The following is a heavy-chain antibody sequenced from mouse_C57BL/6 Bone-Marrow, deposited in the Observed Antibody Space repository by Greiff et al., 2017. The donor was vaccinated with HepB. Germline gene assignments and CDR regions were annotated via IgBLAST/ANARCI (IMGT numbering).Heavy chain of an antibody. D-gene: IGHD1-1*01. CDR2: IRLKSDNYAT. CDR1: GFTFSNYW. CDR3: TEGYGSRDWYFDV. Sequence: EVNVVESGGGLVQPGGSMKLSCVASGFTFSNYWMNWVRQSPEKGLEWVAQIRLKSDNYATHYAESVKGRFTISRDDSKSSVYLQMNNLRAEDTGIYYCTEGYGSRDWYFDVWGTGTTVTVSS. J-gene: IGHJ1*03. V-gene: IGHV6-3*01.